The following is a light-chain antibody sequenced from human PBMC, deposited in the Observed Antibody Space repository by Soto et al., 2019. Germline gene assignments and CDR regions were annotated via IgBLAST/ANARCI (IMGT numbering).Light chain of an antibody. CDR1: QSVGSY. V-gene: IGKV3-11*01. J-gene: IGKJ2*01. CDR3: QQRSNWPPGYS. Sequence: EIVLTQSPATLSLSPGERATLSCRASQSVGSYLAWYQQKPGQAPRLLIYDASNRATGLPARFSGSGSGTDFTLTISSLEPEDFAVYYCQQRSNWPPGYSFGQGTKLEIK. CDR2: DAS.